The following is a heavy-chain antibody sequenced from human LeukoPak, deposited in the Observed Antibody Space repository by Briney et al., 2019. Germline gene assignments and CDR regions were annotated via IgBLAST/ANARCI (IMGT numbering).Heavy chain of an antibody. CDR1: GFTVSSNS. J-gene: IGHJ4*02. CDR2: IYSDNT. Sequence: PGGSLRLSCTVSGFTVSSNSMSWVRQAPGKGLEWVSFIYSDNTHYSDSVKGRFTISRDNSKNTLYLQMNSLRVVDTAVYYCARQTHYYDSSGYYYEFNNGLDYWGQGTLVTVSS. D-gene: IGHD3-22*01. V-gene: IGHV3-53*01. CDR3: ARQTHYYDSSGYYYEFNNGLDY.